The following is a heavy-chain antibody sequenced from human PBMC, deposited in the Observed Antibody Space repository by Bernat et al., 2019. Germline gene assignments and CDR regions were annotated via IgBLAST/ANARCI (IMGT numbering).Heavy chain of an antibody. V-gene: IGHV3-33*01. D-gene: IGHD6-19*01. CDR2: IWYDGSNK. Sequence: QVQLVESGGGVAQPGRSLRLSCAASGFTFSSYGMHWVRQAPGKGLEWVAVIWYDGSNKYYADSVKGRFTISRDNSKNTLYLQMNSLRAEDTAVYYCASGAQGSGWEYYYYYGMDVWGQGTTVTVSS. CDR1: GFTFSSYG. J-gene: IGHJ6*02. CDR3: ASGAQGSGWEYYYYYGMDV.